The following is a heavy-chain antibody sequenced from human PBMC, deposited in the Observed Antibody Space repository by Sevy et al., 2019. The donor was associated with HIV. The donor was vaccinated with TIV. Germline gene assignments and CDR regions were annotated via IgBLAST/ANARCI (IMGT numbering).Heavy chain of an antibody. CDR2: ISAYNGNT. CDR3: ARGSQYYGSGSPVPKYNWFDP. CDR1: GYTFTSYG. J-gene: IGHJ5*02. D-gene: IGHD3-10*01. V-gene: IGHV1-18*04. Sequence: ASVKVSCKASGYTFTSYGISWVRQAPGQGLEWMGWISAYNGNTNYAQKLQGRVTMTTDTSTSTAYMELRSLRSDDTAVYYCARGSQYYGSGSPVPKYNWFDPWGQGTLVTVSS.